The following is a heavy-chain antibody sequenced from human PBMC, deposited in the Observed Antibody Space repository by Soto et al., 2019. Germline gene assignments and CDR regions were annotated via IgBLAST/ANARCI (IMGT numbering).Heavy chain of an antibody. CDR2: IDWDDDK. D-gene: IGHD3-22*01. CDR3: ARTATYYYDSSGYYNFDY. J-gene: IGHJ4*02. V-gene: IGHV2-70*01. Sequence: SGPTLVNPTQTLTLTCTFSGFSLSTSGMCVSWIRQPPGKALEWLALIDWDDDKYYSTSLKTRLTISKDTSKNQVVLTMTNMDPVDTATYYCARTATYYYDSSGYYNFDYWGQGTLVTVSS. CDR1: GFSLSTSGMC.